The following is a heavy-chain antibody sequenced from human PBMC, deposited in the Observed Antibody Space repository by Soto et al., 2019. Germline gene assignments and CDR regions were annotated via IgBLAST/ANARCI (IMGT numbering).Heavy chain of an antibody. D-gene: IGHD3-10*01. CDR2: ISSSGSTI. J-gene: IGHJ4*02. CDR1: GFTFSDYY. Sequence: GGSLRLSCAASGFTFSDYYMSWIRQAPGKGLEWVSYISSSGSTIYYADSVKGRFTISRDNAKNSLYLQMNSLRAEDTAVYYCARATDQVRDAFDYWGQGTLVTVSS. CDR3: ARATDQVRDAFDY. V-gene: IGHV3-11*01.